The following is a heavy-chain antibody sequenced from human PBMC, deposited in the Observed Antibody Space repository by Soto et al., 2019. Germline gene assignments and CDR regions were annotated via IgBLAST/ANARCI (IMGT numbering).Heavy chain of an antibody. J-gene: IGHJ4*02. Sequence: QVQLVESGGGVVQPGRSLRLSCAASGFTFSSYAMHWVRQGPGKGLEWVAVISYDGSNKYYADSVKGRFTISRDNSKKTLYLQMNSLRAEDTAVYYCARGEDMVVVPAAPWAYWGQVNLVTVAS. D-gene: IGHD2-2*01. CDR2: ISYDGSNK. CDR3: ARGEDMVVVPAAPWAY. V-gene: IGHV3-30-3*01. CDR1: GFTFSSYA.